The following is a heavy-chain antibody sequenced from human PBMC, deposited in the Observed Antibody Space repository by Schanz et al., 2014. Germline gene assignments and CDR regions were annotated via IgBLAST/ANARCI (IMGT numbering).Heavy chain of an antibody. CDR3: ARLGTGMAVAGSVIDSYYYYMDV. D-gene: IGHD6-19*01. Sequence: QVQLVQSGAEVKKPGASVKVSCKASGYTFINSDINWVRQAAGQGLEWMGWMNPKSGNTGYAQKFQGRVTMTRNTSISTAYMELSSLRSEDTAVYYCARLGTGMAVAGSVIDSYYYYMDVWGEGTTVTVSS. J-gene: IGHJ6*03. CDR2: MNPKSGNT. V-gene: IGHV1-8*02. CDR1: GYTFINSD.